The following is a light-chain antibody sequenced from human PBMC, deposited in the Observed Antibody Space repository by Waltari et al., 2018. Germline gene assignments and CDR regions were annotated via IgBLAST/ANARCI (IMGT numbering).Light chain of an antibody. J-gene: IGLJ2*01. V-gene: IGLV2-14*03. CDR2: DGT. CDR3: SSETPHGLIL. Sequence: QSALTQPASVSGSPGQSITIPCSGIGSAAGASASVRRHQHHPGKAPQVLIYDGTNRPSGVSERFSASKSANTASLTISRLQPEDEGDYYCSSETPHGLILFGGGTRLTVL. CDR1: GSAAGASAS.